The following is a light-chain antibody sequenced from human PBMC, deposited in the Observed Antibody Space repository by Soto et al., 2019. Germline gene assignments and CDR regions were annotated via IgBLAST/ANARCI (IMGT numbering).Light chain of an antibody. CDR2: EVS. CDR1: SSDIGNYNL. V-gene: IGLV2-14*02. CDR3: SSYTSSSTYV. Sequence: QSALTQPASVSGSPGQSITISCTGTSSDIGNYNLVSWYQQHPGKVPKLLIYEVSKRPSGVSNRFSGSKSGNTASLTISGLQAEDEADYYCSSYTSSSTYVFGTGTKLTVL. J-gene: IGLJ1*01.